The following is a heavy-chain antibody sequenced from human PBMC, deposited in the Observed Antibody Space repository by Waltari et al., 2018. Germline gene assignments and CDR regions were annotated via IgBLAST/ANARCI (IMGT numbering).Heavy chain of an antibody. V-gene: IGHV3-9*01. D-gene: IGHD3-22*01. CDR2: ISWNSGSI. Sequence: EVQLVGSGGGLVQPGRSLRLSCAASGFTFDDYAMHWVRQAPGKGLEWVSGISWNSGSIGYADSVKGRFTISRDNAKNSLYLQMNSLRAEDTALYYCARTHYYDSSGPVDYWGQGTLVTVSS. J-gene: IGHJ4*02. CDR3: ARTHYYDSSGPVDY. CDR1: GFTFDDYA.